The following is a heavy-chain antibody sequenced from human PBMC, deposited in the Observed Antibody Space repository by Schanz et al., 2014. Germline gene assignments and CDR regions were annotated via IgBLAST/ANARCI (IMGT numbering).Heavy chain of an antibody. Sequence: QVQLVESGGGLVKPGGSLRLSCAASGFTFSDYYMSWIRQAPGKGLEWVSYISSSSSSTNYADSVKGRFTISRDNAKNSLYLQMNSLRTEDTAVYFCAKSYDTSGYSGFDYWGQGTLVTVSS. CDR1: GFTFSDYY. V-gene: IGHV3-11*06. CDR3: AKSYDTSGYSGFDY. J-gene: IGHJ4*02. D-gene: IGHD3-22*01. CDR2: ISSSSSST.